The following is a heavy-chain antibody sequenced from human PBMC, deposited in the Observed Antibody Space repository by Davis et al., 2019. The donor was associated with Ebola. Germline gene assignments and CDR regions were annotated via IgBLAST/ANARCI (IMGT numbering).Heavy chain of an antibody. V-gene: IGHV3-23*01. CDR2: ISGSGGST. J-gene: IGHJ4*02. CDR3: AREANTAMVYYFDY. CDR1: VITFSSYA. D-gene: IGHD5-18*01. Sequence: GGSLRLSCTDSVITFSSYAMTWVRQAPGKGLEWVSAISGSGGSTYYADSVKGRFTISRDNAKNSLYLQMNSLRDEDTAVYYCAREANTAMVYYFDYWGQGTLVTVSS.